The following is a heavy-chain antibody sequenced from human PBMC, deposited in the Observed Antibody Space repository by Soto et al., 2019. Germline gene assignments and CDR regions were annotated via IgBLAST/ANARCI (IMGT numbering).Heavy chain of an antibody. Sequence: SETLSLTCTVSGGSISSGGYYWSWIRQHPGKGLEWIGYIYYSGSTYYNPSLKSRVTISVDTSKNQFSLKLSSVTAADTAVYYCARAYGDYVYRDNKFDYWGQGTLVTVSS. D-gene: IGHD4-17*01. CDR3: ARAYGDYVYRDNKFDY. J-gene: IGHJ4*02. CDR2: IYYSGST. V-gene: IGHV4-31*03. CDR1: GGSISSGGYY.